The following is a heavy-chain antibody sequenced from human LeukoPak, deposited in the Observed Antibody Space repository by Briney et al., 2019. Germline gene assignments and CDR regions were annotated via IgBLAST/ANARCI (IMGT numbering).Heavy chain of an antibody. CDR3: ARESITGDRDFDY. D-gene: IGHD7-27*01. V-gene: IGHV3-48*01. Sequence: GGSLRLSCAASGFSFSSYSMNWVRQAPGRGLEWISYISSGSRTIFYADSVKGRFTISRDNAKNSLYLLMNSLRADDTAVYYCARESITGDRDFDYWGQGTLITVSP. J-gene: IGHJ4*02. CDR1: GFSFSSYS. CDR2: ISSGSRTI.